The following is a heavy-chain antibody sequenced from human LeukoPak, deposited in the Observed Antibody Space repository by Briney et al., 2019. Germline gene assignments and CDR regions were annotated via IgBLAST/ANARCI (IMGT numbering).Heavy chain of an antibody. D-gene: IGHD3-10*01. J-gene: IGHJ4*02. CDR2: INPNSGGT. CDR3: ARVSYYGSGKYTYYFDY. V-gene: IGHV1-2*02. CDR1: GYTFTGHY. Sequence: GASVKVSCKASGYTFTGHYIHWVRQAPGQGLEWMGWINPNSGGTKYTQGFQGRVTMTRDSSITTVYMELSRLRSDDTAVYYCARVSYYGSGKYTYYFDYWGQGTLVSVSS.